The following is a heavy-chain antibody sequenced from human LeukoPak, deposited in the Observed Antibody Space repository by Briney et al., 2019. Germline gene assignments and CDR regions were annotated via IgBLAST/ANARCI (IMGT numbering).Heavy chain of an antibody. V-gene: IGHV3-33*01. CDR1: GFTFSSYG. J-gene: IGHJ6*02. D-gene: IGHD4-17*01. CDR2: IWYGGDNK. Sequence: GRSLRLSCAASGFTFSSYGIHWVRQAPGKGLEWVAVIWYGGDNKYYADSVKGRFTISRDNSKNTLYLQMNSLRAEDTAVYYCAREPQTTTVTKGLWGSSQTTRDYGMDVWGQGTTVTVSS. CDR3: AREPQTTTVTKGLWGSSQTTRDYGMDV.